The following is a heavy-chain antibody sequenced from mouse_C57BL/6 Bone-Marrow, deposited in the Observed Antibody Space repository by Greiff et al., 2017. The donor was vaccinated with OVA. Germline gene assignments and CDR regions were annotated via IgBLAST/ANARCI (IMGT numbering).Heavy chain of an antibody. CDR3: AWIYDYSYYFDY. Sequence: VQLQQSGPELVKPGASVKISCKASGYAFSSSWMNWVKQRPGKGLEWIGRIYPGDGDTNYNGKFKGKATLPVGKSSSTASMQLRSLTSEDSAVYFCAWIYDYSYYFDYWGQGTTLTVSS. D-gene: IGHD1-1*01. CDR2: IYPGDGDT. V-gene: IGHV1-82*01. CDR1: GYAFSSSW. J-gene: IGHJ2*01.